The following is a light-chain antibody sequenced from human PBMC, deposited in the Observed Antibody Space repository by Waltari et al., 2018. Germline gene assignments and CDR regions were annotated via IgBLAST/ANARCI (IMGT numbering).Light chain of an antibody. CDR2: DAS. Sequence: DIQMTQSPSSLPASVGHRAPLTFRASQGISNYLAWYQQKPGKVPKLLIKDASTLQSGVPSRFSGSGSGTEFTLTISSLQPEDFATYYCQNYDSAPLTFGPGTKVDIK. V-gene: IGKV1-27*01. J-gene: IGKJ3*01. CDR3: QNYDSAPLT. CDR1: QGISNY.